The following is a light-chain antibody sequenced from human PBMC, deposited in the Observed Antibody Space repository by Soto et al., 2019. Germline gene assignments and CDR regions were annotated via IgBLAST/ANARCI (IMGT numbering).Light chain of an antibody. Sequence: EIVLTQSPGTLSLSPGERATLSCRASQGVSSSYLAWYQHKPGQAPRLLLYGASGRATGIPERFSGSGSGTDFTLTISRLEPEDFAVYYCQQYGSSPPVTFGQGTRLEI. J-gene: IGKJ5*01. CDR2: GAS. V-gene: IGKV3-20*01. CDR1: QGVSSSY. CDR3: QQYGSSPPVT.